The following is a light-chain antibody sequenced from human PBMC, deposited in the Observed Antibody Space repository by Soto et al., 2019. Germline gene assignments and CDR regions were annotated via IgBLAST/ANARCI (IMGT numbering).Light chain of an antibody. CDR2: GAS. Sequence: EIVLTQSPGTLSLSPGERATLSCRASQSVSSSYLAWYQQKPGQAPRLLIYGASSRATGIPDRFSGGGSGTTFTLTISRLEPEDFAVYYCQQYGSSPRFTFGPGTKVDIK. CDR1: QSVSSSY. CDR3: QQYGSSPRFT. V-gene: IGKV3-20*01. J-gene: IGKJ3*01.